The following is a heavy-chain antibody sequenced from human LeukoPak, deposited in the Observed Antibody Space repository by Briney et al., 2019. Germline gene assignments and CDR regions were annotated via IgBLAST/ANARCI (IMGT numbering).Heavy chain of an antibody. CDR1: GFTFSSYW. CDR3: ARVYYDFWSGYSHCFDY. D-gene: IGHD3-3*01. Sequence: PGGSLRLSCAASGFTFSSYWMSWVRQAPGKGLEWVANIKQDGSEKYYVDSVKGRFTISRDNAKNSLYLQMNSLRAEDTAVYYCARVYYDFWSGYSHCFDYWGQGTLVTVSS. V-gene: IGHV3-7*01. CDR2: IKQDGSEK. J-gene: IGHJ4*02.